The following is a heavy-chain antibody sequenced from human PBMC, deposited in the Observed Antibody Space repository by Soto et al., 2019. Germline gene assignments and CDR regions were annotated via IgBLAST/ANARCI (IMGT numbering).Heavy chain of an antibody. J-gene: IGHJ4*02. Sequence: QLQLQESGPGLVKPSETLSLTCTVSGGSISSSSYYWGWIRQPPGKGLEWIGSIYYSGSTYYNPALKSRVTLSVDTSKNQFSLKLSSVTAADTAVYYCASSGDFWSGLLGYWGQGTLVTVSS. CDR2: IYYSGST. D-gene: IGHD3-3*01. V-gene: IGHV4-39*01. CDR3: ASSGDFWSGLLGY. CDR1: GGSISSSSYY.